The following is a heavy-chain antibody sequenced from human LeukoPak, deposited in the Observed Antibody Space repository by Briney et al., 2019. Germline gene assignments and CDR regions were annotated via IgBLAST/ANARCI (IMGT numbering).Heavy chain of an antibody. V-gene: IGHV1-69*04. CDR2: IIPILGIA. CDR3: ARDQRLVRMFGMDV. D-gene: IGHD2-15*01. CDR1: GGTFSSYA. J-gene: IGHJ6*02. Sequence: ASVKVSCTASGGTFSSYAISWVRQAPGQGLEWMGRIIPILGIANYAQKFQGRVTITADKSTSTAYMELSSLRSEDTAVYYCARDQRLVRMFGMDVWGQGTTVTVSS.